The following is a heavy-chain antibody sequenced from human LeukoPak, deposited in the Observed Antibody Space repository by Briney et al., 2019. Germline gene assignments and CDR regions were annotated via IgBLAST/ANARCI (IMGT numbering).Heavy chain of an antibody. CDR3: ARDRVIAVAGNSHDY. CDR2: MNPNSGNT. Sequence: ASVKVSCKASGYTFTSYDINWVRQATGQGLEWMGWMNPNSGNTGYAQKFQGRVTITRNTSISTAYMELSSLRSDDTAVYYCARDRVIAVAGNSHDYWGQGTLVTVSS. V-gene: IGHV1-8*03. CDR1: GYTFTSYD. J-gene: IGHJ4*02. D-gene: IGHD6-19*01.